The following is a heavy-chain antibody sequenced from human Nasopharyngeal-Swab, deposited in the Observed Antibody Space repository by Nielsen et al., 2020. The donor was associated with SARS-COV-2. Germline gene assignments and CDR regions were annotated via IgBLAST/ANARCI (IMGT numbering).Heavy chain of an antibody. CDR2: ISGSGEST. CDR3: VKGPPAVIHYFDY. V-gene: IGHV3-23*01. Sequence: GESLKISCAASGFTFSTYDMSWVRQAQGKGLDWVSGISGSGESTHYADSVKGRFTISRDNSKNTLYLQMNSLRAEDTAVYYCVKGPPAVIHYFDYWGQGTPVTVSS. CDR1: GFTFSTYD. D-gene: IGHD2-21*01. J-gene: IGHJ4*02.